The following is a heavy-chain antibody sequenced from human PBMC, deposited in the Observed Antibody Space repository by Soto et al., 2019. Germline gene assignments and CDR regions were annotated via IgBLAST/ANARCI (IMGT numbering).Heavy chain of an antibody. CDR2: IGGGGTDT. D-gene: IGHD1-20*01. CDR1: RFTFSDFA. V-gene: IGHV3-23*01. J-gene: IGHJ5*01. CDR3: AKDAVSYNRKWDWFDS. Sequence: DVQLLESGGGLVQPGGSLTLSCAASRFTFSDFAMNWVRQAPGKGLEWVSSIGGGGTDTYYADSVKGRFTISRDNSKNTLYLQMDSLRDEDTAVYYCAKDAVSYNRKWDWFDSWGQGTLVIVSS.